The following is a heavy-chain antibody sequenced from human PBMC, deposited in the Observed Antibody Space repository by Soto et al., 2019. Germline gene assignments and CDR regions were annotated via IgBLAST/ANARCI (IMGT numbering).Heavy chain of an antibody. CDR3: ARGSSIAGLYYGMDV. V-gene: IGHV4-59*12. J-gene: IGHJ6*02. Sequence: PSETLSLTCTVSGGSISSYYWSWIRQPPGKGLEWIGYIYYSGSTNYNPSLKSRVTISVDTSKNQFSLKLSSVTAADTAVYYCARGSSIAGLYYGMDVWGQGTTVTSP. D-gene: IGHD6-6*01. CDR1: GGSISSYY. CDR2: IYYSGST.